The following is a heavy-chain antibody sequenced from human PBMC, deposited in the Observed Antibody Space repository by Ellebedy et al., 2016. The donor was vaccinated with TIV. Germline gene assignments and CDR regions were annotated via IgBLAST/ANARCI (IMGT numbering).Heavy chain of an antibody. CDR1: GYTFTGYY. CDR3: ARVRGVIVFDY. Sequence: ASVKVSCKASGYTFTGYYLHWVRQAPGQGLEWMGWISTDSGGTNYAQKFQGRVTMTRDTSISTAYMELSRLRSDDTAVYYCARVRGVIVFDYWGQGTVVTVSS. D-gene: IGHD3-10*01. CDR2: ISTDSGGT. V-gene: IGHV1-2*02. J-gene: IGHJ4*02.